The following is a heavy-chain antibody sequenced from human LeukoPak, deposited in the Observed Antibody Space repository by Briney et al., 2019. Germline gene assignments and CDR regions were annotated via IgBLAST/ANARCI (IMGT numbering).Heavy chain of an antibody. D-gene: IGHD3-22*01. V-gene: IGHV1-18*01. J-gene: IGHJ2*01. Sequence: ASVKVSCKASGFTFTSFGFSWVRQAPGQGLEWMGWISAYNGNTNYAQSLQGRLTMSRDTSTSTLYMELSSLRSEDTAIYYCARKAPHDSSGWYFDLWGRGTLVTVSS. CDR2: ISAYNGNT. CDR3: ARKAPHDSSGWYFDL. CDR1: GFTFTSFG.